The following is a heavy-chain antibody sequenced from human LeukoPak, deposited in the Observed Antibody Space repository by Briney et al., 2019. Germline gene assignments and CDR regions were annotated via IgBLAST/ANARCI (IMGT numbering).Heavy chain of an antibody. CDR1: GFTFHDYA. V-gene: IGHV3-9*01. D-gene: IGHD3-10*01. CDR3: AKALYGSDMDV. CDR2: ISWNSGSI. Sequence: PGRSLRLSCAASGFTFHDYAIHWVRQAPGKGLEWVSGISWNSGSIGYADSVKGRFTISRDNAKNSLYLQMNSLRAEDTALYYCAKALYGSDMDVWGQGTTVTVSS. J-gene: IGHJ6*02.